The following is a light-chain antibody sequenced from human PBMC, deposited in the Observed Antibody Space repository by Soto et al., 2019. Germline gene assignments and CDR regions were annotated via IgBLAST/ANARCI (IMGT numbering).Light chain of an antibody. CDR2: EGS. V-gene: IGLV2-23*01. CDR1: SSDVGNYNL. CDR3: CSYASSSTYV. Sequence: QSVLTQPASVSGSPGQSITISCTGTSSDVGNYNLVSWYQHDPGKAPKLLIYEGSKRPSGVSDRFSGSKSGNTASLTISGFQAEDEADYYCCSYASSSTYVFGTGTKVTVL. J-gene: IGLJ1*01.